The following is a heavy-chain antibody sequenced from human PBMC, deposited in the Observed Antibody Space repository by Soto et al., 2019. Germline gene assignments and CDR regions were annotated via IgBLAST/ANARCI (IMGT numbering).Heavy chain of an antibody. V-gene: IGHV3-33*01. J-gene: IGHJ4*02. CDR2: IWYDGSNK. CDR1: GFTFSSYG. CDR3: ASEVAASFDY. Sequence: QVQLVESGGGVVQPGRSLRLSCAASGFTFSSYGMHWVRQAPGKGLEWVAVIWYDGSNKYYADSVKGRFTISRDNSKNTLYLQMNSLRAEDTAVYYCASEVAASFDYCGQGTLVTVSS. D-gene: IGHD2-15*01.